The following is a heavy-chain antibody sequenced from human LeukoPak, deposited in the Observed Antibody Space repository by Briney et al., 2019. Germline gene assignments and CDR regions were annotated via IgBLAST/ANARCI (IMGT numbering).Heavy chain of an antibody. CDR3: ARAGRDGSSSYYGMDV. V-gene: IGHV1-2*02. J-gene: IGHJ6*02. CDR2: INPNSGGT. Sequence: AASVKVSCKASGYTFTDYYMYWVRQAPGQGLERMGRINPNSGGTHYAQKFQGRVSMTRDTSISTAYMELSRLRSDDTAVYYCARAGRDGSSSYYGMDVWGQGTTVTVSS. CDR1: GYTFTDYY. D-gene: IGHD5-24*01.